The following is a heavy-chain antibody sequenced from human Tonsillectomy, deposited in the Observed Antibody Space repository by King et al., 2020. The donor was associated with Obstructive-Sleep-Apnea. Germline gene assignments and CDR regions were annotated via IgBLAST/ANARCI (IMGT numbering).Heavy chain of an antibody. CDR2: ISYDGYNK. CDR1: GFAFDDYA. CDR3: ARDPEIMTHVVITFLDS. D-gene: IGHD3-22*01. V-gene: IGHV3-30-3*01. J-gene: IGHJ4*02. Sequence: VQLVESGGGVVQPGRSLRLSCAASGFAFDDYAMHWVRQAPGKGLEWVAIISYDGYNKYYADSVRGRFTISRDNSNNTLYLEMNSLTTEDTSVYYCARDPEIMTHVVITFLDSWGQGALVTVSS.